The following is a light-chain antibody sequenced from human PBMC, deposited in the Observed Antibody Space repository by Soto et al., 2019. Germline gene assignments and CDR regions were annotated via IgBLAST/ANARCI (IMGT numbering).Light chain of an antibody. V-gene: IGKV1-5*01. Sequence: IQVTQSPPTLSASVGDRVTITCRASQTISTWMAWYQQKPGKAPKLLVYDASTLQSGVASRFSGSGSGTEFTLTISSLQPEDFATYYCQQLETFGPGTKVD. CDR3: QQLET. J-gene: IGKJ3*01. CDR2: DAS. CDR1: QTISTW.